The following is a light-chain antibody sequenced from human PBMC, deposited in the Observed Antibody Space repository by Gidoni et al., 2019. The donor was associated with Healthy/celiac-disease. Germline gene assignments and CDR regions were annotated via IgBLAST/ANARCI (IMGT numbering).Light chain of an antibody. J-gene: IGKJ4*01. CDR3: QQRSNWPPALT. Sequence: IVLTQSPATLSLSPGARATLSCRSSQSVSSYLAWYQQKPGQAPGLLIYDAANRATGIPARFSGSGSGTDFTLTISSREPEDFAVYYCQQRSNWPPALTFGGGTKVEIK. V-gene: IGKV3-11*01. CDR2: DAA. CDR1: QSVSSY.